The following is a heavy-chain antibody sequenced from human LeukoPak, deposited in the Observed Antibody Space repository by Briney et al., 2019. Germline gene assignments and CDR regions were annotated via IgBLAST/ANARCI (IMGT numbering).Heavy chain of an antibody. V-gene: IGHV4-59*01. CDR2: IYYSGST. J-gene: IGHJ6*02. CDR3: ARGHSSSWYSTDYYYYGMDV. CDR1: GGSISSYY. D-gene: IGHD6-13*01. Sequence: SETLSLTCTVSGGSISSYYWSWIRQPPGKGLEWIGYIYYSGSTNYNPSLKRRVTISVDTSKNQFSLKLSSVTAADTAVYYCARGHSSSWYSTDYYYYGMDVWGQGTTVTVSS.